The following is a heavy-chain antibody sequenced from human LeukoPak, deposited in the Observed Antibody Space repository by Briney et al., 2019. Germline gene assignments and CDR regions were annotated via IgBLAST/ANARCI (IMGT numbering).Heavy chain of an antibody. CDR3: ARGSGSYYDWFDP. Sequence: GAAPKISCKGSGYSFTSYWIGWVRQMPGKGLEWMGIIYPGDSDTRYSPSFQGQVTISADKSISTAYLQWSSLKASDTAMYYRARGSGSYYDWFDPWGQGTLVTVSS. CDR1: GYSFTSYW. V-gene: IGHV5-51*01. J-gene: IGHJ5*02. CDR2: IYPGDSDT. D-gene: IGHD3-10*01.